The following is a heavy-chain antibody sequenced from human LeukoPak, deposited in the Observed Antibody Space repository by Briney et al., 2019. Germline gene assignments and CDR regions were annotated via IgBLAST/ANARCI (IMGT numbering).Heavy chain of an antibody. D-gene: IGHD2-2*01. CDR1: GYSISSGYY. CDR3: ARTAKYCSSTSCPPD. CDR2: IYHSGST. Sequence: SETLSLTCTVSGYSISSGYYWGWIRQPPGKGLEWIGSIYHSGSTYYNPSLKSRVTISVDTSKNQFSLKLSSVTAADTAVYYCARTAKYCSSTSCPPDWGQGTLVTVSS. J-gene: IGHJ4*02. V-gene: IGHV4-38-2*02.